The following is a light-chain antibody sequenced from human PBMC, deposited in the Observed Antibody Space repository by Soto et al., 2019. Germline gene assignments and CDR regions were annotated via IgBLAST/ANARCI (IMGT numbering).Light chain of an antibody. CDR3: QQYKSYPWT. CDR1: QTISSW. CDR2: KAS. V-gene: IGKV1-5*03. Sequence: DIPITQSPSTLSGSVGDRVTITCRASQTISSWLAWYQQKQGKAPKLLIYKASTLKSGVPSRFSGSGSGTEFTITISSLQPDDCATYDCQQYKSYPWTFGQGAKVDIK. J-gene: IGKJ1*01.